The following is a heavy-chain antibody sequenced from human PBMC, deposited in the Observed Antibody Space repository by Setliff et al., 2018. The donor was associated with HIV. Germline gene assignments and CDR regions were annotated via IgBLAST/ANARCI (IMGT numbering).Heavy chain of an antibody. J-gene: IGHJ3*02. Sequence: SETLSLTCTVSGGSFSSGGYYWSWIRQHPGKGLEWIGYIYYSGSTYNNPSLKSRITMSIDTSKNQFSLKLSSVTAADAAVYYCARTRGAGGPFDIWGQGTMVTVSS. CDR3: ARTRGAGGPFDI. D-gene: IGHD2-8*02. CDR2: IYYSGST. CDR1: GGSFSSGGYY. V-gene: IGHV4-31*03.